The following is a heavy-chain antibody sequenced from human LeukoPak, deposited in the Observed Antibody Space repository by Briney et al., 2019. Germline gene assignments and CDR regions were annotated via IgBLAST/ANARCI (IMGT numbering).Heavy chain of an antibody. CDR2: INEEGSQK. CDR3: VRESGFWTASGVGRPLDV. V-gene: IGHV3-7*01. D-gene: IGHD3/OR15-3a*01. CDR1: GFTFSDYW. Sequence: GGSLRLSCAASGFTFSDYWMTWVRQAPGKGLEWVANINEEGSQKYYVDPVKGRFTLSRDNAWNSLSLQMNSLRAEDTAVYYCVRESGFWTASGVGRPLDVWGKGATVTVSS. J-gene: IGHJ6*04.